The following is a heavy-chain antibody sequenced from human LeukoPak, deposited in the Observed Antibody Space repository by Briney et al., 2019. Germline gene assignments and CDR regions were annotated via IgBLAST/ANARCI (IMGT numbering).Heavy chain of an antibody. CDR3: ARFHYYDSSGYYGFDY. D-gene: IGHD3-22*01. CDR1: GYTFTSYY. Sequence: GASVKVSCKASGYTFTSYYIHWVRQAPRQGLEWMGMINPSGGSTNYAQKFQGRVTMTRDTSTSTVYMELSSLRSEDTAVYYCARFHYYDSSGYYGFDYWGQGTLVTVSS. CDR2: INPSGGST. J-gene: IGHJ4*02. V-gene: IGHV1-46*01.